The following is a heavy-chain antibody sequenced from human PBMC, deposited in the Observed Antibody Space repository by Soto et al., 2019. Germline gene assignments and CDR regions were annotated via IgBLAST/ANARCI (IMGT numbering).Heavy chain of an antibody. D-gene: IGHD2-15*01. CDR2: ISSSSSYI. CDR1: GFTFSSYS. V-gene: IGHV3-21*01. CDR3: ARDGRCSGGSCYDY. J-gene: IGHJ4*02. Sequence: GGSLRLSCAASGFTFSSYSMNWVRQAPGKGLEWVSSISSSSSYIYYADSVKGRFTISRDNAKNSLYLQMNSLRAEDTAVYYCARDGRCSGGSCYDYWGQGTLVTVSS.